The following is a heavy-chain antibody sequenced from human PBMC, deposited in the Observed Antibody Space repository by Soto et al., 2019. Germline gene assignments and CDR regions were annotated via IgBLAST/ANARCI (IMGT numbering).Heavy chain of an antibody. V-gene: IGHV3-30-3*01. Sequence: QVQLVESGGGVVQPGRSLRLSCAASGFTFSSYAMHWVRQAPGKGLEWVAVISYDGSNRYSADSVKGRFTIPRDNSKNTLYLQMNSLRAEDTAVYYCARDYYRFNSGYGFSMDVWGQGTTVTVSS. CDR3: ARDYYRFNSGYGFSMDV. CDR2: ISYDGSNR. CDR1: GFTFSSYA. J-gene: IGHJ6*02. D-gene: IGHD5-12*01.